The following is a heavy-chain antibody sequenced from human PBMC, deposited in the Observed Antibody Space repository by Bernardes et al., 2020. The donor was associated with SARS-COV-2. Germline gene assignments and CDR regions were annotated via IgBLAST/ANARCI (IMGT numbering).Heavy chain of an antibody. J-gene: IGHJ3*02. V-gene: IGHV3-21*05. CDR1: GFTFNSFG. CDR2: FSSGSDGSDTI. D-gene: IGHD3-3*01. Sequence: GGSLRLSCAASGFTFNSFGINWVRQAPGKGLEWIAFFSSGSDGSDTIFYADSVRGRFTISRDNAKKSLNLQMNSLRAEDTAVYYCARDRPAGITLFGEPLIRPNVFDMWGQGTMVIVS. CDR3: ARDRPAGITLFGEPLIRPNVFDM.